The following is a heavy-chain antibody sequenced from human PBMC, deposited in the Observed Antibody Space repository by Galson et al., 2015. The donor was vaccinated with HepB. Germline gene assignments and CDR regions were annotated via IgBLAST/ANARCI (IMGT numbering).Heavy chain of an antibody. CDR3: AKDWGQRRLAYFDY. Sequence: SLRLSCAASGFVFSNYDMHWVRQAPGKGLEWVSAVSRSGSSTYYADSVKGRFTISRDNSNNTVSLHMSSLRVEDTAFYFCAKDWGQRRLAYFDYWGQGFLVSVST. J-gene: IGHJ4*02. CDR1: GFVFSNYD. V-gene: IGHV3-23*01. CDR2: VSRSGSST. D-gene: IGHD3-16*01.